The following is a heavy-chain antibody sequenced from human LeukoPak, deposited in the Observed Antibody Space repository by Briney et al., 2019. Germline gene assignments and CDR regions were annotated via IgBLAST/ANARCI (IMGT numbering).Heavy chain of an antibody. CDR3: ARDFYYGSGRFDY. J-gene: IGHJ4*02. Sequence: GGSLRLSCAASGFTFSDYYMSWVRQAPGKGLEWVSYISSSGNTIYYADSVRGRFTISRDNAKNSLYLQMDSLRAEDTAIYYCARDFYYGSGRFDYWGQGTLVSVSS. V-gene: IGHV3-11*04. CDR2: ISSSGNTI. D-gene: IGHD3-10*01. CDR1: GFTFSDYY.